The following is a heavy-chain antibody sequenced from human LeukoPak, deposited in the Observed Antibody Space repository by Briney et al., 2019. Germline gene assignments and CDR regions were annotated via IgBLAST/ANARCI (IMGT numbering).Heavy chain of an antibody. J-gene: IGHJ4*02. CDR1: GFTFSSCG. V-gene: IGHV3-21*01. D-gene: IGHD1-14*01. CDR2: TGPTGTDR. CDR3: ATETIGRHYDY. Sequence: GGSLRLSCAASGFTFSSCGFNWVRQAPGKGLEWVSSTGPTGTDRYYADSVRGRFTISRDNAKNSMYLQMDSLRDEDTAVYYCATETIGRHYDYWGQGTLLTVSS.